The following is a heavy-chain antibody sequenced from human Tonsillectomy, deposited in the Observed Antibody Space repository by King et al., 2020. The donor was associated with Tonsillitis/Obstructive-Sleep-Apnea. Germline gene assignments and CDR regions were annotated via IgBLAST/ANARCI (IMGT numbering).Heavy chain of an antibody. CDR1: GFTVSSNY. V-gene: IGHV3-53*01. CDR3: ARHPEYYYYGSGSYLEY. D-gene: IGHD3-10*01. Sequence: VQLVESGGGLIQPGGSLRLSCAASGFTVSSNYMSWVRQAPGKGLEWVSVIYSGGNTFYADSVKGRFPISRDNSKNTLYLQMNSLRAEDTAVYYCARHPEYYYYGSGSYLEYWGQGALVSVSS. J-gene: IGHJ4*02. CDR2: IYSGGNT.